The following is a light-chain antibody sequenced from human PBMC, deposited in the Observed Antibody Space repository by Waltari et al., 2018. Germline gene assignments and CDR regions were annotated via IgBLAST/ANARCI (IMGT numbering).Light chain of an antibody. J-gene: IGKJ1*01. CDR1: QSVSSY. V-gene: IGKV3-11*01. Sequence: EIVLTHSPATLSLSPGERATLSCRSSQSVSSYLAWYQQKVGQAPRLLTYDASNRATGIPARFSGSGSGTDFTFTISSLEPEDFSVYYCLQRSSWPWTFGQGTKVEIK. CDR3: LQRSSWPWT. CDR2: DAS.